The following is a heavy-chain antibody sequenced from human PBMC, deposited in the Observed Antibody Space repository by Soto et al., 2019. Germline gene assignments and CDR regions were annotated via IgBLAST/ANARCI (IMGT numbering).Heavy chain of an antibody. J-gene: IGHJ6*02. Sequence: PGGSLRLSCAASGFTFSGSAMHWVRQAPGKGLEWVAVIWFDGSDKYYADSVKGRFTISRDNSKNTLYLQMNSLRAEDTAVYYCARAGYDSTWLQYGLDVWGQGTTVTVSS. D-gene: IGHD6-13*01. V-gene: IGHV3-33*08. CDR2: IWFDGSDK. CDR3: ARAGYDSTWLQYGLDV. CDR1: GFTFSGSA.